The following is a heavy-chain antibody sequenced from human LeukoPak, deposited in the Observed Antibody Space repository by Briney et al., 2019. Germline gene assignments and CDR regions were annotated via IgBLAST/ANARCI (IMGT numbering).Heavy chain of an antibody. Sequence: GESLRLSCAASGFTFTTYWMSWVRQAPGKGLEWVANINQDGTEKYYVDSVKGRFTISRDNAKNSLDLQMNSLRVEDTAVYYYAKVAKYYYGSETYYFFEHWGQGTPVTASS. D-gene: IGHD3-10*01. V-gene: IGHV3-7*01. CDR2: INQDGTEK. CDR1: GFTFTTYW. CDR3: AKVAKYYYGSETYYFFEH. J-gene: IGHJ4*02.